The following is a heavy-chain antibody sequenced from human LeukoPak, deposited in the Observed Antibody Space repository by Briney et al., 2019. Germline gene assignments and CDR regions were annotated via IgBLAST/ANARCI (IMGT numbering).Heavy chain of an antibody. CDR2: IYHSGST. D-gene: IGHD6-25*01. V-gene: IGHV4-38-2*01. J-gene: IGHJ4*02. CDR3: ARLKYSSDFDY. Sequence: PSETLSLTCAASGYSISSGYYWGWIRQPPGKGLEWIGSIYHSGSTYYNPSLKSRVTISVDTSKSQFSLKLTSVTAADTAVYYCARLKYSSDFDYWGQGTLVTVSS. CDR1: GYSISSGYY.